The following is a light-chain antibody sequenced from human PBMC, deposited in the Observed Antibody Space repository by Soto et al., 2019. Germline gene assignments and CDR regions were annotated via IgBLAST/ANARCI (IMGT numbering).Light chain of an antibody. CDR1: QSVNSDY. Sequence: EIVLTQSPVTLSLSPGERVTLSCRASQSVNSDYLAWYQHKPGQAPRLLIYGASSRATGIPDRFTGSGSGTDFTLTISRLEPEDFAVYYCQQYGSSPFTFGPGTKVDIK. CDR3: QQYGSSPFT. V-gene: IGKV3-20*01. J-gene: IGKJ3*01. CDR2: GAS.